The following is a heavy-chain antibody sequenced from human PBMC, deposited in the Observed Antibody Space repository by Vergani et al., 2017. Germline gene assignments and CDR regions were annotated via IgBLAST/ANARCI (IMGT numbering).Heavy chain of an antibody. J-gene: IGHJ6*02. CDR1: GFTFSSYG. Sequence: QVQLVESGGGVVQPGRSLRLSCAASGFTFSSYGMHWVRQAPGKGLEWVAVISYDGSNKYYADSVKGRFTISRDNSKNTLYLQMNSLRAEDTAVYYCAKVVGFITGTTTTYYYYYGMDVWGQGTTVTVSS. V-gene: IGHV3-30*18. CDR2: ISYDGSNK. D-gene: IGHD1-7*01. CDR3: AKVVGFITGTTTTYYYYYGMDV.